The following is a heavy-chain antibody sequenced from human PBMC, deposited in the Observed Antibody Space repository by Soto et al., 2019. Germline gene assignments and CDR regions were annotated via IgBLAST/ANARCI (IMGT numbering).Heavy chain of an antibody. CDR1: GGPIINGDSY. CDR2: INYRGTT. D-gene: IGHD2-15*01. J-gene: IGHJ5*02. V-gene: IGHV4-31*03. Sequence: SETLSLTCTVSGGPIINGDSYLNWIRQHPEKGLEWMGYINYRGTTNYNPALKSRIIISVDTSKNQFSLRLTSVTAADTAVYYCAGLGMVAAHREFDPWGQGTLVTVSS. CDR3: AGLGMVAAHREFDP.